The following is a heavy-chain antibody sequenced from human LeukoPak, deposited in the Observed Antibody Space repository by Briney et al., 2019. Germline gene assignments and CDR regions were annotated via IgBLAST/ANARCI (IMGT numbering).Heavy chain of an antibody. CDR3: ARHRFTSSSSYFDY. Sequence: PSETLSLTCIVSGGFISGYYWSWIRQPPGKGLQWIGYIYTTGSTNYNPSFKSRVTISVDTSKNQFSLELSSVIAADTAVYYCARHRFTSSSSYFDYWGQGTLVTVSS. D-gene: IGHD6-6*01. J-gene: IGHJ4*02. CDR1: GGFISGYY. V-gene: IGHV4-4*09. CDR2: IYTTGST.